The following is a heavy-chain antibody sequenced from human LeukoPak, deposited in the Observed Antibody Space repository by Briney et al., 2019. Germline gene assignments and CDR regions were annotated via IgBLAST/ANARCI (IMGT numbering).Heavy chain of an antibody. J-gene: IGHJ4*02. CDR1: GDSVSSNSGA. V-gene: IGHV6-1*01. CDR3: ARVVQFYFDY. CDR2: TYYRFKWYN. Sequence: SQTLSLTCAISGDSVSSNSGAWNWIRQSPSRGLEWLGRTYYRFKWYNDYAASVKSRISIKPDTSTNQFSLQQNSVTPEDTAVYYCARVVQFYFDYWGQGTLVTASS.